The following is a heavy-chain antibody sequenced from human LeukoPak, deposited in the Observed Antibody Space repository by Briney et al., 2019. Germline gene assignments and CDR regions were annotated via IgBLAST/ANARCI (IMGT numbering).Heavy chain of an antibody. CDR3: VIWGDYDVLTGYYVPDY. J-gene: IGHJ4*02. CDR2: ITGSGTST. CDR1: GFTFSNYA. D-gene: IGHD3-9*01. V-gene: IGHV3-23*01. Sequence: GASLRLSCVASGFTFSNYAMSWVRQTPGKGLEWVSAITGSGTSTYYADSLKGRFTISRDNSKNTVFLQMNSLRHEDTAIYYCVIWGDYDVLTGYYVPDYWGQGTLVTVSS.